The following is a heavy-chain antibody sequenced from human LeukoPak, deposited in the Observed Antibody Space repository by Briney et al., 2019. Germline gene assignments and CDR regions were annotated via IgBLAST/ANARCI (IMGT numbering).Heavy chain of an antibody. CDR1: GFPLSSHA. Sequence: GGSLRLSCAASGFPLSSHAMSWVRQAPGKGLEWVSATSSSDAGTYYADSVKGRFTISRDNSKNTLYLQMNTLRPEDTAVYYCAREESARRIHALHPWGQGTLVTVSA. V-gene: IGHV3-23*01. J-gene: IGHJ5*02. CDR3: AREESARRIHALHP. CDR2: TSSSDAGT. D-gene: IGHD2-15*01.